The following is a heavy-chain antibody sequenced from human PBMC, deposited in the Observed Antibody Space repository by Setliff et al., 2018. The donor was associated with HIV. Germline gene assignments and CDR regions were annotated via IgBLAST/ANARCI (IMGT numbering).Heavy chain of an antibody. D-gene: IGHD2-2*01. CDR1: GYSFTGYY. CDR3: ARKDGVGYYDSNSCYGIGPIDF. J-gene: IGHJ4*02. V-gene: IGHV1-2*06. Sequence: ASVKVSCKASGYSFTGYYVNWVRQAPGQGLEWMGRINPKSGATNLAQKFQGRVTLTRDTSVTTVYMELTSLRSDDTAVYYCARKDGVGYYDSNSCYGIGPIDFWGQGSLVTVSS. CDR2: INPKSGAT.